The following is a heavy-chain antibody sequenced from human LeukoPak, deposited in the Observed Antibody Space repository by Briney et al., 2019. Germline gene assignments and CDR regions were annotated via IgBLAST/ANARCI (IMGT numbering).Heavy chain of an antibody. CDR1: GGSISSSNW. D-gene: IGHD3-9*01. CDR3: ARVLIPTGYHKYLDY. J-gene: IGHJ4*02. CDR2: IYHSGST. V-gene: IGHV4-4*02. Sequence: SGTLSLTCAVSGGSISSSNWWSWVRQPPGKGLEWIGEIYHSGSTNYNPSLKSRVTISVDKSENQFSLKLSSVTAADTAVYYCARVLIPTGYHKYLDYWGQGTLVTVSS.